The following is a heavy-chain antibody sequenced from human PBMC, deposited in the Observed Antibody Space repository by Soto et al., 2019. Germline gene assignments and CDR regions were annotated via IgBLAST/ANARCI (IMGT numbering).Heavy chain of an antibody. V-gene: IGHV1-18*01. CDR3: ARVLYYYGSGSYYLPYYFDY. CDR2: ISAYNGNT. Sequence: ASVKVSCKASGYTFTSYGISWVRQAPGQGLEWMGWISAYNGNTNYAQKLQGRVTITTDTSTSTAYMELSSLRSEDTAVYYCARVLYYYGSGSYYLPYYFDYWGQGTLVTVSS. CDR1: GYTFTSYG. D-gene: IGHD3-10*01. J-gene: IGHJ4*02.